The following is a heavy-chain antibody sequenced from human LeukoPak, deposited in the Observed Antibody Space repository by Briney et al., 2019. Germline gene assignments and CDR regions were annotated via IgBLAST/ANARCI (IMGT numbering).Heavy chain of an antibody. Sequence: SETLSLTCTVSGGSISSGGYYWSWIRQHPGKGLEWIGCIYYSGSTYYNPSLKSRVTISVDTSKNQFSLKLSSVTAADTAVYYCAREVYGSGSSLEADTNWFDPWGQGTLVTVSS. CDR1: GGSISSGGYY. V-gene: IGHV4-31*03. D-gene: IGHD3-10*01. CDR3: AREVYGSGSSLEADTNWFDP. J-gene: IGHJ5*02. CDR2: IYYSGST.